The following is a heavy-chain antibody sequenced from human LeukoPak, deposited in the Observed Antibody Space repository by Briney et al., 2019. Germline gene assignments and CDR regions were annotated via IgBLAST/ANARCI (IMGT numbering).Heavy chain of an antibody. Sequence: SVKVSCKASGGTFTSYGNSWVRQAPGQGLERMGGIILIFGTGNYAQKFQGRDTITTDESTSTAYMELSSLRSEDTAVYYCAREASDDAFDIWGQGTMVTVSS. CDR2: IILIFGTG. J-gene: IGHJ3*02. CDR3: AREASDDAFDI. CDR1: GGTFTSYG. V-gene: IGHV1-69*05.